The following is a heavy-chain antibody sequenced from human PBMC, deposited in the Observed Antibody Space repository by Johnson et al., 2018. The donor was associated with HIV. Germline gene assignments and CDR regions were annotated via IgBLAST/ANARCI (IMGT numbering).Heavy chain of an antibody. CDR3: AQDGQRGRAMIVARLGAFHI. V-gene: IGHV3-66*03. Sequence: VQLVESGGGLIQPGGSLRLSCAASGFTVSSNYMSWVRQAPGKGLEWVSVIYSGGSTYYADSVKGRFTISRDNSKNTLYLQMNSLRPEDTAVYYCAQDGQRGRAMIVARLGAFHIWGQGTMVTVSS. CDR2: IYSGGST. D-gene: IGHD3-22*01. CDR1: GFTVSSNY. J-gene: IGHJ3*02.